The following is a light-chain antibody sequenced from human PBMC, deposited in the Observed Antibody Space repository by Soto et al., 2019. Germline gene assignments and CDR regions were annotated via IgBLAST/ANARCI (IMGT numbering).Light chain of an antibody. Sequence: QSALTQPASVSGSPGQSITISCTGTSSDVGGYNYVSWYQQHPGKAPKLMIYDVSNRPSGVSNRFPGSKSGNTASLTISGLQAEDEADYYCSSYTSSSTLDVVFGGGTQLTV. CDR3: SSYTSSSTLDVV. J-gene: IGLJ2*01. CDR2: DVS. CDR1: SSDVGGYNY. V-gene: IGLV2-14*01.